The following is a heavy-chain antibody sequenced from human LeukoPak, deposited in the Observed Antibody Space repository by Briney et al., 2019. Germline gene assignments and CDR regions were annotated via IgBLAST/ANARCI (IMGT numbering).Heavy chain of an antibody. CDR2: IYHSGST. D-gene: IGHD3-10*01. CDR1: GYSISSGYY. J-gene: IGHJ5*02. CDR3: ARRRSTMVRAHNWFDP. Sequence: SETLSLTCTVSGYSISSGYYWGWIRQPPGKGLEWIGSIYHSGSTYYNPSLKSRVTISVDTSKNQFSLKLSSVTAADTAVYYCARRRSTMVRAHNWFDPWGQGTLVTVSS. V-gene: IGHV4-38-2*02.